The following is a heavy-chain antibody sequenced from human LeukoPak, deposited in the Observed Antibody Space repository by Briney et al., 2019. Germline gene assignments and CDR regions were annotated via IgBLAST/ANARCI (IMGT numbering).Heavy chain of an antibody. J-gene: IGHJ4*02. V-gene: IGHV4-34*01. CDR3: ASRAWATRQSDY. CDR1: GGSLSGYY. Sequence: SETLSVTCAVYGGSLSGYYWSWIRQPPGKGLEWIGEINHSGSTNYNPSLKSRVTISVDTSKNQFSLKLSSVTAADTAVYYCASRAWATRQSDYWGQGTLVTVSS. D-gene: IGHD5-12*01. CDR2: INHSGST.